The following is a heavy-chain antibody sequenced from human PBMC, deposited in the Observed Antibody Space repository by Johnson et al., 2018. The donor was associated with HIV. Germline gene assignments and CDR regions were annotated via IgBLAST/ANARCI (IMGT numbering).Heavy chain of an antibody. CDR1: GFTVSSNY. J-gene: IGHJ3*02. CDR3: ASSYSESDAFDI. CDR2: IYTGGST. D-gene: IGHD3-10*01. V-gene: IGHV3-53*01. Sequence: VQLVESGGGLIQPGGSLRLSCAASGFTVSSNYMSWVRQAPGKGLEWVSVIYTGGSTYYADSVTGRFTISRDNSKNTLYLQMNSLRVEDTAVYYCASSYSESDAFDIWGQWTMVTVSS.